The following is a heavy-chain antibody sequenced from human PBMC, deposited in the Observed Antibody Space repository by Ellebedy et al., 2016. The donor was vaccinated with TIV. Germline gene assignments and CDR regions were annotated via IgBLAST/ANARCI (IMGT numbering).Heavy chain of an antibody. CDR2: ISFSGETT. V-gene: IGHV3-48*02. Sequence: GESLKISXAASGFNLRGFSMHWVRQAPGKGLEWIAHISFSGETTDFADSVEGRFTISRDDAKNAVYLQMNSLRDEDTAVYYCARSVQYGFDVWGRGTMVTVSS. CDR3: ARSVQYGFDV. J-gene: IGHJ3*01. D-gene: IGHD1-1*01. CDR1: GFNLRGFS.